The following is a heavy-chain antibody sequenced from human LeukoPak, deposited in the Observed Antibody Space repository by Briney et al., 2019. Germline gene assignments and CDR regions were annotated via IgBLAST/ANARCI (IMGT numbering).Heavy chain of an antibody. CDR2: IHGSGST. CDR3: ARESGSYLWRSWLNP. J-gene: IGHJ5*02. V-gene: IGHV4-59*01. D-gene: IGHD3-16*01. CDR1: GGPISSYY. Sequence: SDTLTLTCTVSGGPISSYYWIWIRQPTGKGLEWIAYIHGSGSTNYNPSLKSRVTISVETSKNQFSLRLSSVPAADTAVYYCARESGSYLWRSWLNPWGQGTLVTVSS.